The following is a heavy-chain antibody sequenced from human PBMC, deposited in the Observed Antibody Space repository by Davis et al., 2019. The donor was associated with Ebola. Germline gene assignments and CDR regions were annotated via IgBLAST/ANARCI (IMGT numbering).Heavy chain of an antibody. V-gene: IGHV4-4*02. CDR2: INHSGST. J-gene: IGHJ6*02. Sequence: GSLRLSCAVSGGSISSSNWWSWVRQPPGKGLEWIGEINHSGSTNYNPSLKSRVTISVDTSKNQFSPKLSSVTAADTAVYYCARGQVGYCSSTSCYYYYGMDVWGQGTTVTVSS. D-gene: IGHD2-2*01. CDR1: GGSISSSNW. CDR3: ARGQVGYCSSTSCYYYYGMDV.